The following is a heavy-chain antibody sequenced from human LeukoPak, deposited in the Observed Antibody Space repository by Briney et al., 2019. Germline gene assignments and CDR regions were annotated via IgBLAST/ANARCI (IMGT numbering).Heavy chain of an antibody. CDR3: IHIIAAGTILGD. Sequence: GGSLRLSCAASGLTFNNAWMSWARQAPGKGLEWVGRIKSKTDGGTADYAAPVKGRFTISRDDSKNMVYLQMNSLKTEDTAVYYCIHIIAAGTILGDWGQGTLVTVSS. CDR2: IKSKTDGGTA. CDR1: GLTFNNAW. V-gene: IGHV3-15*01. J-gene: IGHJ4*02. D-gene: IGHD1-1*01.